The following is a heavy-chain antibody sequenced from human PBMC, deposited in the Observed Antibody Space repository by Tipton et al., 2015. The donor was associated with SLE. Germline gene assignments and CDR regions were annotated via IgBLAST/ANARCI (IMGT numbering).Heavy chain of an antibody. CDR2: IYSSGST. V-gene: IGHV4-4*07. CDR3: ARDGRFSGGYLDWFFDL. Sequence: LRLSCTVSRGSMRSYYWSWIRQPAGKGLGWIGRIYSSGSTHYNPSLSSRVSLSIDTSKTRFSLKMTSVTAADTAIYYCARDGRFSGGYLDWFFDLWGRGTLVTVSS. D-gene: IGHD1-26*01. J-gene: IGHJ2*01. CDR1: RGSMRSYY.